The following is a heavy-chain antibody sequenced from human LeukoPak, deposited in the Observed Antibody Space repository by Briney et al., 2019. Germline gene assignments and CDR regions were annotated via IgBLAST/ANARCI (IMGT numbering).Heavy chain of an antibody. Sequence: SQTFSLTCAISGDSVSSNSATWNWIRQSPSRGLEWLGRTYYRSKWFNDYAVSVKSRITINPDTSENQFSLQLNSVTPEDTAVYYCTRAFLYSSSSTFDYWGQGTLVTVSS. CDR3: TRAFLYSSSSTFDY. D-gene: IGHD6-13*01. CDR1: GDSVSSNSAT. CDR2: TYYRSKWFN. J-gene: IGHJ4*02. V-gene: IGHV6-1*01.